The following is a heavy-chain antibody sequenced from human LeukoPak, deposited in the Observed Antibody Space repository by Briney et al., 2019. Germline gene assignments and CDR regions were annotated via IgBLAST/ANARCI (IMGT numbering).Heavy chain of an antibody. Sequence: PSETLSLTCTVSGDSISSGGYYWSWIRQPPGKGLEWIGYIYHSGSTNYNPSLKSRVTISVDTFKNQFSLKLSSVTAADTAVYYCARGPLYSDYYYYGMDVWGQGTTVTVSS. J-gene: IGHJ6*02. CDR1: GDSISSGGYY. CDR2: IYHSGST. CDR3: ARGPLYSDYYYYGMDV. V-gene: IGHV4-61*08. D-gene: IGHD2-15*01.